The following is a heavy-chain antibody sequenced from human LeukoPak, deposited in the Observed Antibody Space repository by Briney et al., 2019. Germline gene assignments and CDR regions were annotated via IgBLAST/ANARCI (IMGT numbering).Heavy chain of an antibody. Sequence: PGGSLRLSCAASGFTFSSYWMSWVRQAPGKGLEWVANIKQDGSEKYYVDSVKGRFTISRDNAKNSLYLQMNSLRAEDTAVYYCARDHGYSSSWYQWDDYWGQETLVTVSS. CDR1: GFTFSSYW. CDR3: ARDHGYSSSWYQWDDY. CDR2: IKQDGSEK. J-gene: IGHJ4*02. D-gene: IGHD6-13*01. V-gene: IGHV3-7*01.